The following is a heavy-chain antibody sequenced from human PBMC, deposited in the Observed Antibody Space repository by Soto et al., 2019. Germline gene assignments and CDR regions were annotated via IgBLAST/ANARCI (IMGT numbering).Heavy chain of an antibody. CDR1: GGSVSSGSYY. D-gene: IGHD4-17*01. Sequence: QVQLQESGPGLVKPSETLSLTCTVSGGSVSSGSYYWSWIRQPPGKGLEWIGYIYYSGSTNYNPSPKSRVTISVDTSKNQFSLKLSSVTAADTAVYYCARDDYGGIAYYYGMDVWGQGTTVTVSS. CDR2: IYYSGST. V-gene: IGHV4-61*01. CDR3: ARDDYGGIAYYYGMDV. J-gene: IGHJ6*02.